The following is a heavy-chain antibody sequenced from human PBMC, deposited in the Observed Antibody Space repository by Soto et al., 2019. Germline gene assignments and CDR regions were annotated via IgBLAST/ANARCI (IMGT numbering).Heavy chain of an antibody. CDR1: GFTFSSYA. Sequence: QVQLVESGGGVVQPGRSLRLSCAASGFTFSSYAMHWVRQAPGKGLEWVAVISYDGSNKYYADSVKGRFTISRDNSKNTLYLQRNSLRAEDTAVYYCATDPKDDPRWYFDLWGRGTLVTVSS. CDR3: ATDPKDDPRWYFDL. D-gene: IGHD3-16*01. CDR2: ISYDGSNK. J-gene: IGHJ2*01. V-gene: IGHV3-30-3*01.